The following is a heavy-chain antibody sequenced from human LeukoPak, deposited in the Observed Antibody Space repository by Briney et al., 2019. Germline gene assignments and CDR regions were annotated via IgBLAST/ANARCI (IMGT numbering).Heavy chain of an antibody. D-gene: IGHD3-22*01. CDR1: GFTFSSYG. J-gene: IGHJ4*02. Sequence: GGSLRLSCAASGFTFSSYGMHWVRQAPGKGLKWVAFIRYDGSNKYYADSVKGRCTIPRDNSKNTLYLQMNSLRAEDTAVYYCAKVRYYDSSGDFGYWGQGTLVTVSS. CDR3: AKVRYYDSSGDFGY. V-gene: IGHV3-30*02. CDR2: IRYDGSNK.